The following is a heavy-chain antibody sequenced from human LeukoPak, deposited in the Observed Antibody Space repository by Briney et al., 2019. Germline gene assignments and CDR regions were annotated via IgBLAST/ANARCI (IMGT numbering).Heavy chain of an antibody. CDR3: ARGQSYYPY. CDR1: GLPLSSYA. V-gene: IGHV3-30*03. Sequence: GGSLRLSCAASGLPLSSYAMHWVRQAPGKGLEWVALISYDGSNEHYADSVKGRFTISRDNSKNTLYLQVNSLRPEDTAVYYCARGQSYYPYWGQGTLVTVSS. D-gene: IGHD1-26*01. J-gene: IGHJ4*02. CDR2: ISYDGSNE.